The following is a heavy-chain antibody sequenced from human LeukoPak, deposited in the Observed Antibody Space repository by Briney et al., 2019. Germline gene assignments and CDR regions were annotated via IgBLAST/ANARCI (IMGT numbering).Heavy chain of an antibody. CDR1: GIAFSSNA. J-gene: IGHJ4*02. Sequence: GGSLRLSCAASGIAFSSNAMHWVRQAPGKGLEWVADMSHDGKKINYADSVKGRFAISRDNSKNTLYLQMNSLRPEDTAIYYCVTDITMVRGGSWGQGTLVTVSS. CDR2: MSHDGKKI. CDR3: VTDITMVRGGS. V-gene: IGHV3-30*09. D-gene: IGHD3-10*01.